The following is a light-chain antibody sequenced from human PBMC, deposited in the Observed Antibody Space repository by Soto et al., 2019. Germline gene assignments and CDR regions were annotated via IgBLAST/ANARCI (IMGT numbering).Light chain of an antibody. CDR3: QAWDSSTFYV. V-gene: IGLV3-1*01. CDR1: KLGDKY. Sequence: SYELTQPPSVSVSPGQTASITCSGDKLGDKYACWYKQKPGRSPVLVIHQNTKRPSGIPERFSGSNSGNTATLTISGTQSMDEADYYCQAWDSSTFYVFGTGTKLTVL. J-gene: IGLJ1*01. CDR2: QNT.